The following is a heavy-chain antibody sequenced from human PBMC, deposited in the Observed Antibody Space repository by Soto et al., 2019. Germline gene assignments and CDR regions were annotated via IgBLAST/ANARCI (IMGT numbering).Heavy chain of an antibody. D-gene: IGHD3-9*01. CDR2: ISGSGGST. V-gene: IGHV3-23*01. CDR1: GFTFSSHA. Sequence: GGSLRLSCAASGFTFSSHAMSWVRQAPGKGLEWVSAISGSGGSTYYADSVKGRFTISRDNSKNTLYLQMNSLRAEDTAVYYCAKRGGQYYDILTGYYPYYFDYWGQGTLVTVSS. CDR3: AKRGGQYYDILTGYYPYYFDY. J-gene: IGHJ4*02.